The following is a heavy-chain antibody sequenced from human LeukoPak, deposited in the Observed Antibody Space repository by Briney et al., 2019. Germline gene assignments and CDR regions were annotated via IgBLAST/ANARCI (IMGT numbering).Heavy chain of an antibody. Sequence: IVSIYYIGTSYYNPSLNRRVTISVDASKPQFSLKLSSVTAADTAVYYCARVIGYSSGWYTFDYWGQGTLVTVSS. CDR2: IYYIGTS. J-gene: IGHJ4*02. CDR3: ARVIGYSSGWYTFDY. V-gene: IGHV4-39*01. D-gene: IGHD6-19*01.